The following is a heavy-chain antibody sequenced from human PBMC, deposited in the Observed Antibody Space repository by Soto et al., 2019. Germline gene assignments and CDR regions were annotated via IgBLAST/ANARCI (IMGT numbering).Heavy chain of an antibody. J-gene: IGHJ4*02. V-gene: IGHV3-30*18. CDR3: AKVGYIAPAYY. CDR2: ISYDGSNK. D-gene: IGHD6-13*01. CDR1: GFTFSSYG. Sequence: QVQLVESGGGVVQPGRSLRLSCAASGFTFSSYGMHWVRQAPGKGLEWVAVISYDGSNKYYADSVKGRFTISRDNSKNTLYLHMNSLRAEDTAVYYCAKVGYIAPAYYWGQGTLVTVSS.